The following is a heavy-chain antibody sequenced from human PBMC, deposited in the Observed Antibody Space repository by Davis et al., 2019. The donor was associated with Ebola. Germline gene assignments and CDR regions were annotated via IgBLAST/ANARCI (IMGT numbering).Heavy chain of an antibody. CDR3: AKDLVPAANYYYYYGMDV. D-gene: IGHD2-2*01. J-gene: IGHJ6*02. CDR2: IWYDGSNK. CDR1: GFTFSSYG. Sequence: GGSLRLSCAASGFTFSSYGMHWVRQAPGKGLEWVAVIWYDGSNKYYADSVKGRFTISRDNSKNTLYLQMNSLRAEDTAVYYCAKDLVPAANYYYYYGMDVWGQGTTVTVSS. V-gene: IGHV3-33*06.